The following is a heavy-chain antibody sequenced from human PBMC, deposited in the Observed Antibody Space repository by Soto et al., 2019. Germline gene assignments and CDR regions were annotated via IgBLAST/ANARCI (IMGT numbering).Heavy chain of an antibody. V-gene: IGHV1-2*02. CDR2: INPNSGGT. J-gene: IGHJ4*02. D-gene: IGHD2-15*01. CDR3: ARGRRPLCVGGSCYFWHQGDYFDY. Sequence: GASVKVSCKASGFTFSAYYIYWVRQAPGQGLEWIGWINPNSGGTNNAQKFQGRVTMTRDTSTSTVYMELSALTSDDTAVYYCARGRRPLCVGGSCYFWHQGDYFDYGGRGTLVTVPS. CDR1: GFTFSAYY.